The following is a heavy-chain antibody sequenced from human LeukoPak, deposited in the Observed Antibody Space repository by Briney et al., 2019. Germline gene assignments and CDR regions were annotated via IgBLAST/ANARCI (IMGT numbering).Heavy chain of an antibody. Sequence: SETLSLTCTVSGGSITSYYWSWIRQPPGKGLEWIGYIYYSGSTNYNPSLKSRVTISVDTSKNQFSLKLSSVTAADTAVYYCASAIYSSSSYYFDYWGQGTLVTVSS. CDR1: GGSITSYY. CDR3: ASAIYSSSSYYFDY. J-gene: IGHJ4*02. D-gene: IGHD6-13*01. CDR2: IYYSGST. V-gene: IGHV4-59*01.